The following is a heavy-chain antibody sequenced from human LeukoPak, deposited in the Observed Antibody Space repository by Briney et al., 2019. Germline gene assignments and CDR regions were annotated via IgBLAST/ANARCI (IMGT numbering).Heavy chain of an antibody. CDR3: AKDQYFVTGYYYMDV. CDR1: GFTFSSYG. J-gene: IGHJ6*03. Sequence: GGTLRLSCAASGFTFSSYGMHWVRQAPGKGLEWVAVISYDGSNINYAESVKGRFTISRDNSKNTLYLQMNSLRAEDTAVYYCAKDQYFVTGYYYMDVWGKGTTVTVSS. CDR2: ISYDGSNI. V-gene: IGHV3-30*18. D-gene: IGHD2-21*02.